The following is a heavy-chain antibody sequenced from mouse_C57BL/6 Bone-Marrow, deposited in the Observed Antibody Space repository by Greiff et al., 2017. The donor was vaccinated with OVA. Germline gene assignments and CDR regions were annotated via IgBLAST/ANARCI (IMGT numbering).Heavy chain of an antibody. CDR1: GFTFSSYG. J-gene: IGHJ3*01. CDR3: ASYGLFAY. Sequence: EVQVVESGGDLVKPGGSLKLSCAASGFTFSSYGMSWVRQTPDQRLEWVATISSGGSYTYYPDSVKGRFTISRDNAKNTLYLQMSSLKSEDTAMYYCASYGLFAYWGQGTLVTVSA. V-gene: IGHV5-6*01. CDR2: ISSGGSYT. D-gene: IGHD1-1*02.